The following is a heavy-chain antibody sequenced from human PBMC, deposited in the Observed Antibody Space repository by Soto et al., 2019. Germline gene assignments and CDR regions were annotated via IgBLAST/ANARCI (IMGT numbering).Heavy chain of an antibody. CDR2: ISYDGSNK. CDR1: GFTFSSYS. CDR3: ARDIGCSSTSCYHYYYYGMDV. V-gene: IGHV3-30-3*01. J-gene: IGHJ6*02. Sequence: GGSLRLSCAASGFTFSSYSMHWVRQAPGKGLEWVAVISYDGSNKYYADSVKGRFTISRDNSKNTLYLQMNSLRAEDTAVYYCARDIGCSSTSCYHYYYYGMDVWGHGTTVPSP. D-gene: IGHD2-2*01.